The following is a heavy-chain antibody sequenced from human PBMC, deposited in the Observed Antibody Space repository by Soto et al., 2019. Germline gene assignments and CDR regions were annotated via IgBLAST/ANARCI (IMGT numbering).Heavy chain of an antibody. Sequence: EVQLLESGGGLVQPGGSLRLSCAASGFTFSSYAMSWVRQAPGKGLEWVSSISGSGGNAYYADSVKGRFSISRDNSKNKRHLQMNSLRANDTAVYYCAKDGASGSYPPYHYFGMDVWGQGTTVTVSS. D-gene: IGHD1-26*01. CDR3: AKDGASGSYPPYHYFGMDV. V-gene: IGHV3-23*01. CDR2: ISGSGGNA. CDR1: GFTFSSYA. J-gene: IGHJ6*02.